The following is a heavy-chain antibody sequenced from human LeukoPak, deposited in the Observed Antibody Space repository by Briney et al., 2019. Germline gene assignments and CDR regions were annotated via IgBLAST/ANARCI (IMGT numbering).Heavy chain of an antibody. V-gene: IGHV4-39*07. Sequence: SETLSLTCTVSGGSISSSDYFWGWFRQPPGRELEYIGNIYYSGSTYYKSSLKSRVTISVDTSKNQFSLKLSSVTAADTAVYYCARRVDAFDIWGQGTMVTVSS. CDR2: IYYSGST. CDR1: GGSISSSDYF. J-gene: IGHJ3*02. CDR3: ARRVDAFDI.